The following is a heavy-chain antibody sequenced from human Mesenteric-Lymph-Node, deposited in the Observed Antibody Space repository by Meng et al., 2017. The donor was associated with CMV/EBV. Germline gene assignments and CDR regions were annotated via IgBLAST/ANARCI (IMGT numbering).Heavy chain of an antibody. CDR1: GYSISSGYY. Sequence: GSLRLSCTVSGYSISSGYYWGWIRQPPGKGLEWIGTIYHSGSTYYNPSLKSRVTISVDTSKNQFSLKLTSVTGADTAVNYCARDPFLAYCGSDCYSWGQGTLVTVSS. D-gene: IGHD2-21*01. CDR2: IYHSGST. V-gene: IGHV4-38-2*02. CDR3: ARDPFLAYCGSDCYS. J-gene: IGHJ5*02.